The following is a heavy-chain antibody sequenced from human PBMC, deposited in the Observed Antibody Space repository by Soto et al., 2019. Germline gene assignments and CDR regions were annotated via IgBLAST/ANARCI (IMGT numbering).Heavy chain of an antibody. D-gene: IGHD3-22*01. CDR2: INPNSGGT. J-gene: IGHJ4*02. V-gene: IGHV1-2*02. CDR1: GYTFTGYY. Sequence: ASVKVSCKASGYTFTGYYMHWVRQAPGRGLEWMGWINPNSGGTNYAQKFQGRVAMTRDTSISTAYMELSRLRSDDTAVYYCARALHYYDSSGYFDYWGQGTLVTVSS. CDR3: ARALHYYDSSGYFDY.